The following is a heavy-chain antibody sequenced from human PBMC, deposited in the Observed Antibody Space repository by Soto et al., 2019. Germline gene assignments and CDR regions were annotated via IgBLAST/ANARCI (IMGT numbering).Heavy chain of an antibody. CDR3: VANTHCSGGSCYPGYYYYMDV. CDR1: GFTFSSYG. Sequence: GGSLRLSCAASGFTFSSYGMHWVRQAPGKGLEWVAVISYDGSNKYYADSVKGRFTISRDNSKNTLYLQMNSLRAEDTAVYYCVANTHCSGGSCYPGYYYYMDVWGKGSSVPVSS. CDR2: ISYDGSNK. J-gene: IGHJ6*03. D-gene: IGHD2-15*01. V-gene: IGHV3-30*03.